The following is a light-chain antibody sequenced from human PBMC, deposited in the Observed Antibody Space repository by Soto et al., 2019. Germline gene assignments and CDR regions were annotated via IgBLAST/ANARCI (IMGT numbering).Light chain of an antibody. V-gene: IGKV1-39*01. CDR2: AAS. CDR1: QSISSY. J-gene: IGKJ1*01. Sequence: DIQMTQSPSSLSASVGDRVTITCRASQSISSYLNWYQQKPGKAPKLLIYAASSLQSGVPSRFSGSGSGTDFTLTISSLQPEDFATYYCQQSYSTYTWTFGQGTTVEIK. CDR3: QQSYSTYTWT.